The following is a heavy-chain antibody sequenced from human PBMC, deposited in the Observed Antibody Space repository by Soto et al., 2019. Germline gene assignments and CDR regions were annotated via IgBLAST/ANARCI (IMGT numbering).Heavy chain of an antibody. V-gene: IGHV1-24*01. J-gene: IGHJ4*02. CDR2: FDPEDGET. Sequence: ASVKVSCKVSGYTLTELSMHWVRQAPGKGLEWMGGFDPEDGETIYAQKFQGRVTMTEDTSTDTAYMELSSLRSEDTAVYYCATVPTVKKYYDFWSGYSFDYWGQGTLVTVSS. CDR3: ATVPTVKKYYDFWSGYSFDY. D-gene: IGHD3-3*01. CDR1: GYTLTELS.